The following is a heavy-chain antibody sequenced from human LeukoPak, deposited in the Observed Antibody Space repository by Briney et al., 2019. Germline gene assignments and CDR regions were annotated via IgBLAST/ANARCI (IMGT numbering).Heavy chain of an antibody. Sequence: PSETLSLTCTVSGGSISSYYWSWIRQPPGKGLEWIGYIYYSGSTNYNPSLKSRVTISVDTSKNQFSLKLSSVTDADTAVYYCARGGRVVVIPPNLWGRGTLVTVCS. D-gene: IGHD3-22*01. CDR2: IYYSGST. V-gene: IGHV4-59*01. CDR3: ARGGRVVVIPPNL. CDR1: GGSISSYY. J-gene: IGHJ2*01.